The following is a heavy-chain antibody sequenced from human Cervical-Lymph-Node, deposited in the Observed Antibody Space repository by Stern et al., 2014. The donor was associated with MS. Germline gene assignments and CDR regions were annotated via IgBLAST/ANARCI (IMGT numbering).Heavy chain of an antibody. CDR1: GYNFASYW. D-gene: IGHD6-19*01. J-gene: IGHJ4*02. CDR2: IFPGDSET. CDR3: ARRSGDFDY. V-gene: IGHV5-51*01. Sequence: EVQLVESEAEVKKSGESLKISCKSSGYNFASYWIGWVRQMPGKGLEWMGIIFPGDSETRYSPSFQGQVTFSADKSISTAYLQWSSLRASDTAVYYCARRSGDFDYWGQGTLVTVSS.